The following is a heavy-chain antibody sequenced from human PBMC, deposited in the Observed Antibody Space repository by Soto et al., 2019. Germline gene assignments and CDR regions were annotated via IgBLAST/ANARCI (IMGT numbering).Heavy chain of an antibody. CDR1: RGSFNAYS. J-gene: IGHJ6*02. CDR3: ARGLRYSGMDV. Sequence: LETLSLTCAVHRGSFNAYSWTWIRQPPGKRLEWIGEIDHSGSTTYNPSLKSRIIMSVDSSKNQFSLNVTSMTAADTAVYYCARGLRYSGMDVWGQGTTVTVSS. V-gene: IGHV4-34*01. CDR2: IDHSGST.